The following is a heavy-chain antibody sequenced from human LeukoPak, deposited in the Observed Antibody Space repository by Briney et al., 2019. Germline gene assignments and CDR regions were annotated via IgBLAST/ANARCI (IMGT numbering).Heavy chain of an antibody. CDR2: IYTSGST. CDR1: GGSISSYY. D-gene: IGHD4-17*01. Sequence: SETLSLTCTVSGGSISSYYWSWIRQPAGRGLEWIGRIYTSGSTNYSPSLKSRVTMSVDTSKNQFSLKLSSVTAADTAVYYCARAHLYGDYVFGMDVWGQGTTVTVSS. CDR3: ARAHLYGDYVFGMDV. J-gene: IGHJ6*02. V-gene: IGHV4-4*07.